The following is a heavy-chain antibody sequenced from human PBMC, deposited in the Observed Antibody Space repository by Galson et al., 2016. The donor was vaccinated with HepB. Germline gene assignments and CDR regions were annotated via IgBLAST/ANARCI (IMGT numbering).Heavy chain of an antibody. D-gene: IGHD2-15*01. CDR2: IHYRGST. V-gene: IGHV4-59*01. CDR3: AVAALGSSGWFDP. Sequence: SETLSLTCSVSGGSISSYYWSWLRQPPGKGLEWIAYIHYRGSTNYNPSLKSRVTISVDTSRNQIFLTLRSVTAADTAVYYCAVAALGSSGWFDPWGHGTLVTVSS. J-gene: IGHJ5*02. CDR1: GGSISSYY.